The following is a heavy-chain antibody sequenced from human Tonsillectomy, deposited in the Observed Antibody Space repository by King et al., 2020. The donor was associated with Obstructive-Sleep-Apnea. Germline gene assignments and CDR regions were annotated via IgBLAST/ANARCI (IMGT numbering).Heavy chain of an antibody. V-gene: IGHV5-10-1*03. CDR2: IDPIASYT. D-gene: IGHD6-19*01. CDR1: GYSFTNYW. CDR3: ARQDTYSSGQYYFDY. Sequence: VQLVESGAEVKKPGESLRISCKGSGYSFTNYWINWVRQMPGKGLEWMGRIDPIASYTNFSPSFQGHVTISADRSISTVYLQGGGLKASDTAMYYCARQDTYSSGQYYFDYWGQGTLVTVSS. J-gene: IGHJ4*02.